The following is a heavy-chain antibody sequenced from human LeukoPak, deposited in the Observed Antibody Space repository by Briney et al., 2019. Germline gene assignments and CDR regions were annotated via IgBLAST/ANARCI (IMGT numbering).Heavy chain of an antibody. V-gene: IGHV3-21*01. CDR2: ISSSSSYI. CDR3: ARDKRFLEWLTIYYMDV. Sequence: KPGGSLRLSCAASGFTFSSYSMNWVRQAPGKGLEWVSSISSSSSYIYYADSVKGRFTISRDNAKNSLYLQMDSLRAEDTAVYYCARDKRFLEWLTIYYMDVWGKGTTVTVSS. D-gene: IGHD3-3*01. CDR1: GFTFSSYS. J-gene: IGHJ6*03.